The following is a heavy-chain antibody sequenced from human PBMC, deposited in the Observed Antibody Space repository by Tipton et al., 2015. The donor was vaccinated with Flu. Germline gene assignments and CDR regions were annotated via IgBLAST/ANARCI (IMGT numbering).Heavy chain of an antibody. CDR1: GYTFSDYY. CDR2: INPNSGGT. Sequence: QLVQSGAEVKKPGASVKVSCKASGYTFSDYYMHWVRQAPGQGLEWMGWINPNSGGTYYAQKFQGRVTLTRDTSMSTAYMDLNRLRSDDTAMYYCVRPKLWLGGYYFEYWGQGTLVTVSA. D-gene: IGHD5-18*01. CDR3: VRPKLWLGGYYFEY. V-gene: IGHV1-2*02. J-gene: IGHJ4*02.